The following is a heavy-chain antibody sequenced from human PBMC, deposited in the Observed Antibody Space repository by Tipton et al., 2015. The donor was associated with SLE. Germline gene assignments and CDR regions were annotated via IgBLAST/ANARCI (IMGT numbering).Heavy chain of an antibody. D-gene: IGHD3-10*01. CDR2: IYYSGST. J-gene: IGHJ3*02. CDR3: ARDQGWFGEPYDAFDI. V-gene: IGHV4-59*01. CDR1: GGSISSYY. Sequence: GLVKPSETLSPTCTVSGGSISSYYWSWIRQPPGKGLEWIGYIYYSGSTNYNPSLKSRVTISVDTSKNQFSLKLSSVTAADTAVYYCARDQGWFGEPYDAFDIWGQGTMVTVSS.